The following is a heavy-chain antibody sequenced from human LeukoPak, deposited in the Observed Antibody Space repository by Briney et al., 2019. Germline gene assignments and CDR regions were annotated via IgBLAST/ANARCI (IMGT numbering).Heavy chain of an antibody. J-gene: IGHJ4*02. D-gene: IGHD5-18*01. CDR1: GFTFSSYG. Sequence: GGSLRLSCAASGFTFSSYGMHWVRQAPGKGLEWVAFIWYDGSNKYYADSVKGRFTISRDNSKNTLYLQMNSLRAEDTAVYYCAKFRGYSYGPIGYWGQGTLVTVSS. V-gene: IGHV3-30*02. CDR3: AKFRGYSYGPIGY. CDR2: IWYDGSNK.